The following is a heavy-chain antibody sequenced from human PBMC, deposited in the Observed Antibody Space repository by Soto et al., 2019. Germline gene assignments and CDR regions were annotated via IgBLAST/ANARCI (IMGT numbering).Heavy chain of an antibody. CDR2: ISSNGGST. CDR1: GFTFSSYA. J-gene: IGHJ6*03. D-gene: IGHD1-20*01. Sequence: PGGSLRLSCAASGFTFSSYAMHWVRQAPGKGLEYVSAISSNGGSTYYANSVKGRFTISRDNSKNTLYLQMGSLRAEDMAVYYCARSGIPSFYYYYYMDVWGKGTTVTVSS. V-gene: IGHV3-64*01. CDR3: ARSGIPSFYYYYYMDV.